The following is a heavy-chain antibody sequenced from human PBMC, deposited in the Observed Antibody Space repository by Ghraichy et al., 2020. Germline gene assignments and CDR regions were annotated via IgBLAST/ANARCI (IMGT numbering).Heavy chain of an antibody. Sequence: ASVKVSCKASGYTFTSYGVSWVRQAPGQGLEWMGWIGANNGHTNYAQNVQGRVSMTTDTSTSTAYMELSSLRSDDTAVYYCARAYCSRAPCYYSLDPWGQGTLVTVSS. CDR2: IGANNGHT. J-gene: IGHJ5*02. CDR1: GYTFTSYG. D-gene: IGHD2-15*01. CDR3: ARAYCSRAPCYYSLDP. V-gene: IGHV1-18*01.